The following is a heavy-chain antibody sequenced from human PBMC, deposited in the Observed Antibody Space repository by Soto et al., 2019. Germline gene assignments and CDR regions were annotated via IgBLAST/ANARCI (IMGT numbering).Heavy chain of an antibody. D-gene: IGHD2-15*01. J-gene: IGHJ6*02. CDR3: ARDGPEVLDYYYYGMDV. CDR2: INPNSGGT. CDR1: GYTFTGYY. Sequence: ASVKVSCKASGYTFTGYYMHWVRQAPGQGLEWMGWINPNSGGTNYAQKFQGRVTMTRDTSISTAYMELSRLRSADTAVYYCARDGPEVLDYYYYGMDVWGQGTTVTVSS. V-gene: IGHV1-2*02.